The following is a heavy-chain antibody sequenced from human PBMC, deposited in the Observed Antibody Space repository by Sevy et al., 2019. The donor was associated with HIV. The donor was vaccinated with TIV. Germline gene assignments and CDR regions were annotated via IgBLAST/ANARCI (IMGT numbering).Heavy chain of an antibody. V-gene: IGHV3-48*02. CDR1: GYTFKSYS. CDR2: ITSSSTTI. J-gene: IGHJ6*02. CDR3: ARVIGSGFSYGVYYYYGMDV. Sequence: GGSLRLSCEASGYTFKSYSLNWVRQAPGKGLEWLSYITSSSTTIYYADSVKGRFTVSRDDAKNSQHLQMDSLREEDTAVYYCARVIGSGFSYGVYYYYGMDVWGRGTTVTVSS. D-gene: IGHD5-18*01.